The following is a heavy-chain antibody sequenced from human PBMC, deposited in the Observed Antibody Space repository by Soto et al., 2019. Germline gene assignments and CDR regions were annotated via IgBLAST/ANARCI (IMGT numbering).Heavy chain of an antibody. CDR1: GGTFSSYT. J-gene: IGHJ3*02. V-gene: IGHV1-69*04. D-gene: IGHD2-2*01. CDR3: ARDLIGVVPAAIQYDAFDI. Sequence: SVKVSCKASGGTFSSYTISWVRQAPGQGLEWMGRIIPILGIANYAQKLQGRVTITADTSTSTAYMELRSLRSDDTAVYYCARDLIGVVPAAIQYDAFDIWGQGTMVTVSS. CDR2: IIPILGIA.